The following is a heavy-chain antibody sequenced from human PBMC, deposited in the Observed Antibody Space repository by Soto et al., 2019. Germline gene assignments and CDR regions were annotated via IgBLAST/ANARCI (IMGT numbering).Heavy chain of an antibody. V-gene: IGHV4-59*01. J-gene: IGHJ4*02. D-gene: IGHD3-16*01. Sequence: TXTVSVGSISPFYGSWVRQPPGKGLEWIGYLYYSDNTNYNPSLKSRVTISVDASKNQVSLRLTSVTAADTAVYYCARVGGVAARTFDYWGQGTVVTVPS. CDR3: ARVGGVAARTFDY. CDR1: VGSISPFY. CDR2: LYYSDNT.